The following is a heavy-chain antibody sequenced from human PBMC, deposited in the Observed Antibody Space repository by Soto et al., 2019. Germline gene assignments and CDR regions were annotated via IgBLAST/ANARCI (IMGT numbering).Heavy chain of an antibody. J-gene: IGHJ4*02. Sequence: QVQLQESGPGLVKPSETLSLTCTVSGVSVNSGSFYWAWIRQPPGKGLEWIGFGSYRVTTHSKPSLKSRVPIPVGTSRSQISLTVTSLPAADTAVYYCARGATVTQYDYWGQGTLVTVSS. CDR3: ARGATVTQYDY. V-gene: IGHV4-61*01. CDR2: GSYRVTT. CDR1: GVSVNSGSFY. D-gene: IGHD4-17*01.